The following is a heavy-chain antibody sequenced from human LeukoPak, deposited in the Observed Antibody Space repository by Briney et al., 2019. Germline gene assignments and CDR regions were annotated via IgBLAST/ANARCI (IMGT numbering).Heavy chain of an antibody. J-gene: IGHJ4*02. CDR1: GFTFSSYS. Sequence: GSLRLSCAASGFTFSSYSMNWVRQAPGKGLEWIGEINHSGSTNYNPSLKSRVTISVDTSKNQFSLKLSSVTAADTAVYYCARVLTAMVIWGQGTLVTVSS. CDR3: ARVLTAMVI. V-gene: IGHV4-34*01. CDR2: INHSGST. D-gene: IGHD5-18*01.